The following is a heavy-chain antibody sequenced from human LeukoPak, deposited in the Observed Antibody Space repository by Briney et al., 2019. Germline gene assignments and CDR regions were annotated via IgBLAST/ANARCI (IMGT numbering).Heavy chain of an antibody. J-gene: IGHJ4*02. V-gene: IGHV3-53*01. D-gene: IGHD6-13*01. CDR2: IYSGDST. CDR1: GFTVSSNS. Sequence: GGSLRLSCAASGFTVSSNSMSWVRQAPGKGLAWVSVIYSGDSTFYADSMKGRFTISRDNSKNTLYLQIDSLRAEDTAMYYCARSSNSNNYFDYWGQGTLVTVSS. CDR3: ARSSNSNNYFDY.